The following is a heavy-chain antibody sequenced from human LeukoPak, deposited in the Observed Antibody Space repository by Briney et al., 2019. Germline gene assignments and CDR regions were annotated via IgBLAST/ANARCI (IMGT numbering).Heavy chain of an antibody. J-gene: IGHJ4*02. V-gene: IGHV1-2*06. CDR1: GYTFTGYY. Sequence: ASVKVSCKASGYTFTGYYMHWVRQAPGHGLEWMGRINPNSGGTNYAQKFQGRVTMTRDTSISTAYMELSRLRSDDTAVYYCASGAEYYYDSSGYWDYWGQGTLVTVSS. CDR3: ASGAEYYYDSSGYWDY. CDR2: INPNSGGT. D-gene: IGHD3-22*01.